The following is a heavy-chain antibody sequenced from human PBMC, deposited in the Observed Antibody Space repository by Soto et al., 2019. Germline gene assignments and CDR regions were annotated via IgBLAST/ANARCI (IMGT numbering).Heavy chain of an antibody. D-gene: IGHD3-10*01. CDR2: ISWNSGSI. J-gene: IGHJ5*02. Sequence: GGSLRLSCAASGFTFDDYAMHWVRQAPGKGLEWVSGISWNSGSIGYADSVKGRFTISRDNAKNSLYLQMNSLRAEDTALYYCAKVGGSGSQYDVGIDNWFDPWGQGTLVTVSS. CDR3: AKVGGSGSQYDVGIDNWFDP. CDR1: GFTFDDYA. V-gene: IGHV3-9*01.